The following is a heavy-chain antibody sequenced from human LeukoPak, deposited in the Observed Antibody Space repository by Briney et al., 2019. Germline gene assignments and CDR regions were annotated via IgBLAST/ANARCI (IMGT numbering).Heavy chain of an antibody. CDR3: ARSNYYDSSGYYGSFDY. Sequence: GGSLRLSCAASGFTFSSYWMHWVRQAPGKGLVWVSRINSDGSSTSYADSVKGRFTISRDNAKNTLYLQMNSLRAEDTAVYYCARSNYYDSSGYYGSFDYWGQGTLVTVSS. CDR1: GFTFSSYW. J-gene: IGHJ4*02. CDR2: INSDGSST. V-gene: IGHV3-74*01. D-gene: IGHD3-22*01.